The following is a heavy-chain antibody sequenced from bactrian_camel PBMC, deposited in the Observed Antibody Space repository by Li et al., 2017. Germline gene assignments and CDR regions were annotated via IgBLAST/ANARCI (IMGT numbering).Heavy chain of an antibody. J-gene: IGHJ6*01. D-gene: IGHD3*01. CDR2: IDIDGIT. CDR1: TKNDAC. CDR3: AAVPKRRTYDCYAGSPDFGY. V-gene: IGHV3S53*01. Sequence: HVQLVESGGGSVQPGGSLRVSCSVTTKNDACMAWLRQIPGKQLEAVASIDIDGITKYSNSVKGRFTISQDRAKNMIYLQMSSLKPEDTAMYYCAAVPKRRTYDCYAGSPDFGYWGQGTQVTVS.